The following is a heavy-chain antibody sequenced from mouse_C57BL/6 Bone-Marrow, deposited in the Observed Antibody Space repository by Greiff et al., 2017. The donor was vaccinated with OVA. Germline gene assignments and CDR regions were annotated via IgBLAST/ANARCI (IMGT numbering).Heavy chain of an antibody. CDR3: ARPYDYDRDYYAMDY. CDR2: IHPNSGST. CDR1: SYTFTSYW. Sequence: QVQLQQPGAELVKPGASVKLSCKASSYTFTSYWMHWVKQRPGQGLEWIGMIHPNSGSTNYNEKFKSKATLTVDKSSSTAYMQLSSLTSEDSAVYYCARPYDYDRDYYAMDYWGQGTSVTVSS. J-gene: IGHJ4*01. D-gene: IGHD2-4*01. V-gene: IGHV1-64*01.